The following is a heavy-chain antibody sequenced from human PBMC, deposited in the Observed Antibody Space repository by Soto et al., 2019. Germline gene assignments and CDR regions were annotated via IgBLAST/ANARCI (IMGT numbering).Heavy chain of an antibody. CDR2: ISYDGSNK. CDR3: ARDPNYYGSGSYLYWFDP. V-gene: IGHV3-30-3*01. D-gene: IGHD3-10*01. CDR1: GFTFSSYA. J-gene: IGHJ5*02. Sequence: GGSLRLSCAASGFTFSSYAMHWVRQAPGKGLEWVAVISYDGSNKYYADSVKGRFTISRDNSKNTLYLQMNSLRAEDTAVYYCARDPNYYGSGSYLYWFDPWGQGTLVTVSS.